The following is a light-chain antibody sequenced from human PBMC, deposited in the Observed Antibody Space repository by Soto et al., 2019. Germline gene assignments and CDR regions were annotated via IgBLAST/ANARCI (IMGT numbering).Light chain of an antibody. CDR1: QGIRNY. CDR3: QKYSSVPV. Sequence: DIQMTQSPTSLSASVGDRVTITCRASQGIRNYVAWYQQIPGKAPKLLIYAASTLQSVVPTRFSGSGSGTDFTLTINGLQHEDVTTYSCQKYSSVPVFGPGTKVEIK. CDR2: AAS. V-gene: IGKV1-27*01. J-gene: IGKJ3*01.